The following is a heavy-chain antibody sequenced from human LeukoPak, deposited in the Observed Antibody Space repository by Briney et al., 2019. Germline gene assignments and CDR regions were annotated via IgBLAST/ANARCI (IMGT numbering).Heavy chain of an antibody. D-gene: IGHD4-11*01. CDR2: IIPILGIA. CDR3: ARVTLPNDYSSAGYYYYMDV. CDR1: GGTFSSYT. J-gene: IGHJ6*03. V-gene: IGHV1-69*02. Sequence: ASVKVSCKASGGTFSSYTISWVRQAPGQGLEWMGRIIPILGIANYAQKFQGRATITADKSTSTAYMELSSLRSEDTAVYYCARVTLPNDYSSAGYYYYMDVWGKGTTVTDSS.